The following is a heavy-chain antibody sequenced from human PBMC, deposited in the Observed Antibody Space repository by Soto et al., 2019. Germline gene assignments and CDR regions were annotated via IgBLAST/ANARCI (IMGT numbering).Heavy chain of an antibody. CDR3: ARGRPAAAGTHMDV. CDR1: GFTFSSYS. J-gene: IGHJ6*02. D-gene: IGHD6-13*01. CDR2: ISSSSSYI. Sequence: GGSLRLSCAASGFTFSSYSMNWVRQAPGKGLEWVSSISSSSSYIYYADSVKGRFTISRDNAKNSLYLQMNSLRAEDTAVYYCARGRPAAAGTHMDVWGQGTTVTVSS. V-gene: IGHV3-21*01.